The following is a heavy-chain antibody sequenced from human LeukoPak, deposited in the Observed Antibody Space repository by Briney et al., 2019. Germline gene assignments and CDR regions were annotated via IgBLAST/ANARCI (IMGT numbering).Heavy chain of an antibody. J-gene: IGHJ4*02. CDR3: ARQGRVDDSSGYYYETDY. V-gene: IGHV1-8*01. CDR2: MNPNSGNT. Sequence: ASVKVSCKASGYTFTSYDINWVRQATGQGLEWMGWMNPNSGNTGYAQKFQGRVTMTRNTSISTAYMELSSLRSEDTAVYYCARQGRVDDSSGYYYETDYWGQGTLVTVSS. CDR1: GYTFTSYD. D-gene: IGHD3-22*01.